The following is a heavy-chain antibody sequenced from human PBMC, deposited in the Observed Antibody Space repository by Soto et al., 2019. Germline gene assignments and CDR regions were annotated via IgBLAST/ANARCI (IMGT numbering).Heavy chain of an antibody. V-gene: IGHV1-8*01. CDR2: MNPNSGNT. Sequence: ASVKVSCKASGYTFTSYDINWVRQATGQGLEWMGWMNPNSGNTGYAQKFQGRVTMTRNTSISTAYMELSSLRSEDTAVYYCARGGVFVVVPATYYYYGMDVWGQGTTVTSP. J-gene: IGHJ6*02. CDR3: ARGGVFVVVPATYYYYGMDV. D-gene: IGHD2-2*01. CDR1: GYTFTSYD.